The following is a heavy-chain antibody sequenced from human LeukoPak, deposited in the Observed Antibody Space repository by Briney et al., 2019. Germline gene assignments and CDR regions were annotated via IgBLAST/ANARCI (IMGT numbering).Heavy chain of an antibody. J-gene: IGHJ4*02. V-gene: IGHV4-39*01. CDR2: IYYSGST. D-gene: IGHD1-20*01. CDR1: GGSIGSSSYY. CDR3: AKSGGNWNDGRVYFDY. Sequence: PSETLSLTCTVSGGSIGSSSYYWGWIRQPPGKGLEWIGSIYYSGSTYYNPSLKSRVTISVDTSKNQFSLKLSSVTAADTAVYYCAKSGGNWNDGRVYFDYWGQGILVTVSS.